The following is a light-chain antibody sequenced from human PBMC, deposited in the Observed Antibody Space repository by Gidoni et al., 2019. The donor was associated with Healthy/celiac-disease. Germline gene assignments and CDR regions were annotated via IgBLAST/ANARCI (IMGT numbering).Light chain of an antibody. CDR3: QQRSNWPPIT. Sequence: IVLTQSPATLSLSPGESATLYCRASQSVRSYLAWYQQTTGQAPRLLIYDASNRATGIPARFSGSGSGTDFTLTISSLEPEDFAVYYCQQRSNWPPITFGQGTRLEIK. V-gene: IGKV3-11*01. CDR2: DAS. CDR1: QSVRSY. J-gene: IGKJ5*01.